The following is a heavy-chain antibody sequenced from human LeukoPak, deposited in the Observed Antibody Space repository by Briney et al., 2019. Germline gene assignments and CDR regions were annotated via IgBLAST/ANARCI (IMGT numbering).Heavy chain of an antibody. CDR2: IYSGGST. CDR1: GFTVSSNY. Sequence: GGSLRLSCAASGFTVSSNYMSWVRQAPGKGLEWVSVIYSGGSTYYADSVKGRFTISRDNSKNTLYLQMGSLRAEDMAVYYCARERNGELYDYWGQGTLVTVSS. J-gene: IGHJ4*02. CDR3: ARERNGELYDY. V-gene: IGHV3-53*05. D-gene: IGHD3-10*01.